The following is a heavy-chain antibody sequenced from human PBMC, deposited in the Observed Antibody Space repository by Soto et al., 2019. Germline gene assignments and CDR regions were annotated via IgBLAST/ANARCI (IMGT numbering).Heavy chain of an antibody. Sequence: QVQLVQSGAEVKKPGSSVKVSCKASGGTFSSYAISWVRQAPGQGLEWMGGIIPIFGTANYAQKFQGRVTITADESTSTAYMGRSSLRSEDTAVYYCARDGLGLGELSLFPYYYSSGMDVWGQGTTVTVSS. D-gene: IGHD3-16*02. CDR3: ARDGLGLGELSLFPYYYSSGMDV. V-gene: IGHV1-69*12. CDR1: GGTFSSYA. CDR2: IIPIFGTA. J-gene: IGHJ6*02.